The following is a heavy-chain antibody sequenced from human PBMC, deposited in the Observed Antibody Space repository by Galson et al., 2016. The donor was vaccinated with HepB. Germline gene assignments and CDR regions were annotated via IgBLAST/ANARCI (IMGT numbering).Heavy chain of an antibody. D-gene: IGHD6-6*01. CDR1: GFTFSSYD. CDR2: IGTAGDT. V-gene: IGHV3-13*04. J-gene: IGHJ2*01. Sequence: SLRLSCAASGFTFSSYDMHWVRQATGKGLEWVSTIGTAGDTYYPGSVKGRFTLPRKNAKNSLYLQMNSRRDGDTAVSYCVRRAARPGDWYFVLWGRGTLFTVSS. CDR3: VRRAARPGDWYFVL.